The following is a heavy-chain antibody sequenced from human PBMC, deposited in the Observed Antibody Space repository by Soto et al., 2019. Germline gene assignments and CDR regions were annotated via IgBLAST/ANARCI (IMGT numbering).Heavy chain of an antibody. V-gene: IGHV1-2*02. J-gene: IGHJ4*02. D-gene: IGHD4-4*01. Sequence: ASIKVSRKASGFPFTRYFIHWLRQAPGQGLEWMGWINAHSGGTEYAQKFQGRVTMTRDTSISTAYMELSRLRSDDTAVYYCASGLGYSNYESYWGQGTLVTVSS. CDR2: INAHSGGT. CDR1: GFPFTRYF. CDR3: ASGLGYSNYESY.